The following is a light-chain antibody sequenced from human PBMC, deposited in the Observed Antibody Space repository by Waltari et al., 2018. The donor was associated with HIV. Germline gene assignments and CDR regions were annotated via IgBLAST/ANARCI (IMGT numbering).Light chain of an antibody. Sequence: DIQMTQSPSPLSASVGDRVTITCPASQSISDFLNWYQQKPGKAPQLLISSASTLQSGVPSRFSGSGSGTDFTLTINSLQPEDFATYYCQQSDSIPYTFGQGTKLDIK. V-gene: IGKV1-39*01. CDR2: SAS. CDR1: QSISDF. CDR3: QQSDSIPYT. J-gene: IGKJ2*01.